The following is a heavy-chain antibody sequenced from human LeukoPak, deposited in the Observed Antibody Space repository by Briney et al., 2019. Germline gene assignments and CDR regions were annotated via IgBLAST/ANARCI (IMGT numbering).Heavy chain of an antibody. CDR3: ARDATVGATILNDY. CDR1: GGSFSGYY. Sequence: SETLSLTCAVYGGSFSGYYWSWIRQPPGKGLEWIGEINHSGSTNYNPSLKSRVTISVDTSKNQFSLRLSSVTAADTAVYYCARDATVGATILNDYWGQGTLVTVSS. CDR2: INHSGST. V-gene: IGHV4-34*01. J-gene: IGHJ4*02. D-gene: IGHD1-26*01.